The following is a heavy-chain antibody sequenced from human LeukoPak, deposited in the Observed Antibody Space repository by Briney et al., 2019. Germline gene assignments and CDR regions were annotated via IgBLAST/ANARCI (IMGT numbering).Heavy chain of an antibody. CDR3: ARGGGIAAWFDY. D-gene: IGHD6-13*01. Sequence: SETLSLTCTVSGGSISSYYWSWIRQPPGKGLEWIGYIYYSGSTNYNPSLKSRVTKSVDTSKNQFSLKLSSVTAADTAVYYCARGGGIAAWFDYWGQGTLVTVSS. CDR1: GGSISSYY. V-gene: IGHV4-59*01. J-gene: IGHJ4*02. CDR2: IYYSGST.